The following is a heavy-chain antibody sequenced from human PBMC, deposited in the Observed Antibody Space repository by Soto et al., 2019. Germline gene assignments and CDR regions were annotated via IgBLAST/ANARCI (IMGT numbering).Heavy chain of an antibody. J-gene: IGHJ4*02. CDR1: GYTFTAYY. Sequence: QVQLVQSGAEVKKLGASVKVSCKASGYTFTAYYIHWVRQAPGQGLEWVGWINPNSGDTNYARRFQGWVTMTGDRSVSTAYMDLTRLRSDDTAVYYWARGGYSYGYGLDYWGQGTVVTVSS. CDR3: ARGGYSYGYGLDY. D-gene: IGHD5-18*01. CDR2: INPNSGDT. V-gene: IGHV1-2*04.